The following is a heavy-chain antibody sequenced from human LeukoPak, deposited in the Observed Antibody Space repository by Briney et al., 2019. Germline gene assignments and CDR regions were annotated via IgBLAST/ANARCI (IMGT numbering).Heavy chain of an antibody. V-gene: IGHV1-2*02. Sequence: ASVKVSCKASGYNFTDYYIHWVRQAPGQGLEWMGWINPKSGGTNYAQKFRGRVTMTRDTSISTAYMELSGLRSDDTAVYYCARELRFLEWLSFDPWGQGTPVTVSS. J-gene: IGHJ5*02. CDR2: INPKSGGT. CDR3: ARELRFLEWLSFDP. D-gene: IGHD3-3*01. CDR1: GYNFTDYY.